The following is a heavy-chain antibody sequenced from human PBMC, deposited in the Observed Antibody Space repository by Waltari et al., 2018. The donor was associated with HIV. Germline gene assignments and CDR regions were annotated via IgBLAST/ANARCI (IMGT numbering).Heavy chain of an antibody. J-gene: IGHJ4*02. V-gene: IGHV3-7*01. CDR1: GFTFSSSW. D-gene: IGHD6-13*01. CDR2: IKEGGSEI. CDR3: ARRQQLTD. Sequence: EVRLVESGGGLVQPGGSLRLSCAASGFTFSSSWMTGVRQAPGKELEGVAKIKEGGSEIHYGDSGKGRFTISRDNAKNSLYLQMNSLRAEDTAVYYCARRQQLTDWGQGTLVTVSS.